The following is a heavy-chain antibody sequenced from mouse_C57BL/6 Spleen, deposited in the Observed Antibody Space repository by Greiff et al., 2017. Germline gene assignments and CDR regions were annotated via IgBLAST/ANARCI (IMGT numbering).Heavy chain of an antibody. CDR1: GYTFTSYW. CDR3: ACYSNYSWFAY. CDR2: IDPSDSYT. J-gene: IGHJ3*01. V-gene: IGHV1-69*01. D-gene: IGHD2-5*01. Sequence: QVQLQQPGAELVMPGASVKLSCKASGYTFTSYWMHWVKQRPGQGLEWIGEIDPSDSYTNYNQKFKGKSTLTIDKSSSTAYMQLSSLTYADSAVXYCACYSNYSWFAYWGQGTLVTVSA.